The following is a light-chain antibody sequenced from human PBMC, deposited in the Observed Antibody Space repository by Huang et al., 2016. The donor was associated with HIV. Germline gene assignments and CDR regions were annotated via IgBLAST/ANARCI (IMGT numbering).Light chain of an antibody. CDR1: QSVRIN. J-gene: IGKJ3*01. CDR2: GAS. CDR3: QQHNNWPLT. V-gene: IGKV3-15*01. Sequence: EIVMTQSPATLSVSSGERATLSCRASQSVRINLAWYQQQPGQAPRLLIYGASTRATGIPARFSGSGSGTEFTLTISSLQSEDFAVYYCQQHNNWPLTFGPGTKVDIK.